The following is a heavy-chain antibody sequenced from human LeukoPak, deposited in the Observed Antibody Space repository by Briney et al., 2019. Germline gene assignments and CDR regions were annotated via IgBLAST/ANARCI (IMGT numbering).Heavy chain of an antibody. CDR1: GGSISSHY. V-gene: IGHV4-59*11. Sequence: PSETLSLTCTVSGGSISSHYRSWIRQPPGKGLEWIGYIYYSGSTNYNPSLKSRVTISVDTSKNQFSLKLSSVTAADTAVYYCARSYYYDSSGYLADAFDIWGQGTMVTVSS. CDR3: ARSYYYDSSGYLADAFDI. D-gene: IGHD3-22*01. CDR2: IYYSGST. J-gene: IGHJ3*02.